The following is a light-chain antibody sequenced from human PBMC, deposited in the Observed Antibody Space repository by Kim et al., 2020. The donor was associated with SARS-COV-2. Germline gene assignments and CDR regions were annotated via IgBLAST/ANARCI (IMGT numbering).Light chain of an antibody. CDR3: QQHNAYPPT. J-gene: IGKJ4*01. V-gene: IGKV1-9*01. Sequence: ASVGDRVTITCRASQGISRSLAWYQQKPGKAPELLIYDASTLQRGVPSGFSGSGSGTEFTLTITTLQPEDFATYYCQQHNAYPPTFGGGTKVDIK. CDR1: QGISRS. CDR2: DAS.